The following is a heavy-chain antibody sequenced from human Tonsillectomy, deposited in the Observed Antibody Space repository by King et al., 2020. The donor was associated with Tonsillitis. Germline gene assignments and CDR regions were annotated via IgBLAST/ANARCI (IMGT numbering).Heavy chain of an antibody. D-gene: IGHD3-10*01. V-gene: IGHV3-9*01. CDR2: ISWNNGNI. J-gene: IGHJ4*02. Sequence: VQLVESGGGLVQPGMSLRLSCVASGFTFDDYAMHWVRLLPGKGLEWVSGISWNNGNIGYADSVKGRFTISRDNAKDSLYLQMNSLRPEDTALYYCAKDERNFYYGSGSYGSFDSWGQGTLVTVSS. CDR3: AKDERNFYYGSGSYGSFDS. CDR1: GFTFDDYA.